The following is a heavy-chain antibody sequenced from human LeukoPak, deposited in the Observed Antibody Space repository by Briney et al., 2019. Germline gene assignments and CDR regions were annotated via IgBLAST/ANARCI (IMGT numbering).Heavy chain of an antibody. J-gene: IGHJ4*02. CDR2: VSGSGGST. D-gene: IGHD3-10*01. Sequence: GGSLRLSCAASGFTFINFAMSWVRQAPGKGLEWVSSVSGSGGSTSYADSVKGRFAISRDNSKNTLYLQMNSLRAEDTAVYYCAKGLGRATYFYGSGKWGQGTLVTVSS. CDR3: AKGLGRATYFYGSGK. V-gene: IGHV3-23*01. CDR1: GFTFINFA.